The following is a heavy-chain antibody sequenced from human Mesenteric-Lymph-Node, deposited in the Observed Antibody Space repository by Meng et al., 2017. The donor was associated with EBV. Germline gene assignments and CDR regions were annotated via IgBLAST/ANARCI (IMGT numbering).Heavy chain of an antibody. CDR2: INAGNGNT. CDR3: ARVRGIAVVPPDY. D-gene: IGHD6-19*01. V-gene: IGHV1-3*01. Sequence: LVLSWDEVKKPGASVTVPCQASGYTFTSYAMHWVRQAPGQRLEWMGWINAGNGNTKYSQKFQGRVTITRDTSASTDYMELSSLRSEDTAVYYCARVRGIAVVPPDYWGQGTLVTVSS. CDR1: GYTFTSYA. J-gene: IGHJ4*02.